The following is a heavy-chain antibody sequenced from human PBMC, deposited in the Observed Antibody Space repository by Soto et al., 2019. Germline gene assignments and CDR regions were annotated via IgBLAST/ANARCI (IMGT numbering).Heavy chain of an antibody. CDR1: RGSFSSYA. CDR2: IIPIFGTV. Sequence: QVQLVQSGAEVKKPGSSMKVSCKASRGSFSSYAINWVRQAPGQGLEWVGWIIPIFGTVKYPQKFQGRVTITADESTSTAYMELSSLRSEDTAVYYCAGARITYTSGWPLSDAFEIWGQGSMVSVSS. D-gene: IGHD6-19*01. CDR3: AGARITYTSGWPLSDAFEI. V-gene: IGHV1-69*01. J-gene: IGHJ3*02.